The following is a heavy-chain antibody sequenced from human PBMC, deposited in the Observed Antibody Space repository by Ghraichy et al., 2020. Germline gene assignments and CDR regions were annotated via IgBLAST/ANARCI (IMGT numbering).Heavy chain of an antibody. J-gene: IGHJ4*02. Sequence: GWSLRLSCAASGFTFSTYNMNWVRQAPGKGLEWLSSISSSSSTISYADSVKGRFTISRDNAKNSLYLQMNNLRDEDTAVYYCARKDYFNSGTYYIPFFDYWGQGTLVTVSS. CDR2: ISSSSSTI. V-gene: IGHV3-48*02. CDR1: GFTFSTYN. D-gene: IGHD3-10*01. CDR3: ARKDYFNSGTYYIPFFDY.